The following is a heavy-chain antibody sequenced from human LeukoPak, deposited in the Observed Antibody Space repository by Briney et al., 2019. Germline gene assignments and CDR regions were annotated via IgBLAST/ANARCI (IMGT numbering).Heavy chain of an antibody. CDR1: GGSFSGYY. D-gene: IGHD6-13*01. CDR3: ARDLRSRKRGIWFDP. Sequence: ASETLSLTCAVYGGSFSGYYWSWIRQPPGKGLEWIGEINHSGSTNYNPSLKSRVTISVDTSKNQFSLKLSSVTAADTAVYYCARDLRSRKRGIWFDPWGQGTLVTVSS. CDR2: INHSGST. V-gene: IGHV4-34*01. J-gene: IGHJ5*02.